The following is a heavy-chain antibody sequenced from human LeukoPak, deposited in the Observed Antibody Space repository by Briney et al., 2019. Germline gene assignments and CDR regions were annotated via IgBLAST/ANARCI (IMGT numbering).Heavy chain of an antibody. D-gene: IGHD2-2*01. CDR2: ISSSSSTI. CDR1: GFTFSSYS. Sequence: PGGSLRLSCAASGFTFSSYSMNWVRQAPGKGLEWVSYISSSSSTIYYADSVKGRFTISRDNAKNSLYLQMNSLRAEDTALYHCARDRLGYCSSTSCLMDVWGQGTTVTVSS. CDR3: ARDRLGYCSSTSCLMDV. J-gene: IGHJ6*02. V-gene: IGHV3-48*04.